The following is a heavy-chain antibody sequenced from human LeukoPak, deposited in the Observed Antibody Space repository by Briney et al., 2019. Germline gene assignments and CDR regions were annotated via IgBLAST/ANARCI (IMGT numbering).Heavy chain of an antibody. CDR2: INSDGSIT. CDR1: GFTFTTYW. Sequence: GGSLRLSCAVSGFTFTTYWMHWVRQAPGKGLVWVSHINSDGSITSYADSVKGRFTISRDNAKNTLYLQMNSLRAEDTAVYHCARDAVDTANAVWGQGTTVTVSS. D-gene: IGHD5-18*01. CDR3: ARDAVDTANAV. J-gene: IGHJ6*02. V-gene: IGHV3-74*01.